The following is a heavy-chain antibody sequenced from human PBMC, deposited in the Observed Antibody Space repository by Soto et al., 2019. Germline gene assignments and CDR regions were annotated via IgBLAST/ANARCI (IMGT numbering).Heavy chain of an antibody. V-gene: IGHV4-59*01. CDR3: ARDSSGGNSGWYFDL. J-gene: IGHJ2*01. CDR2: IYYSGST. CDR1: GGSINSYY. Sequence: QVQLQELGPGLVKPSETLSLTCTVSGGSINSYYWSWIRQPPGKGLEWIGYIYYSGSTNYNPSLKSRVTLSVDTSKNQFSLNLSSVTAADTAVYYCARDSSGGNSGWYFDLWGRGTLVTVSS. D-gene: IGHD2-15*01.